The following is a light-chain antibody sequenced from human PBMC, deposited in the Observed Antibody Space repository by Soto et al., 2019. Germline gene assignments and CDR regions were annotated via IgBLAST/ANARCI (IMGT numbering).Light chain of an antibody. CDR2: GAS. CDR3: QQYCSSQYT. CDR1: QSVNNNY. Sequence: EIVLTQSPGTLSLSPGERATLSCRASQSVNNNYLAWYQQKPGQAPRLLLYGASSSATGIPDRFSGSGSGTDFTLTISRLGPEDFAVYYCQQYCSSQYTFGQGTKLESK. J-gene: IGKJ2*01. V-gene: IGKV3-20*01.